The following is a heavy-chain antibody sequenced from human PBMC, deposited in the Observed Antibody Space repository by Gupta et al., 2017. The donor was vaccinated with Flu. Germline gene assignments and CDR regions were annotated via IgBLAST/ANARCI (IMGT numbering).Heavy chain of an antibody. CDR3: ARSLTAVTTPLDY. J-gene: IGHJ4*02. D-gene: IGHD2-21*02. CDR1: GGTFANYA. Sequence: HVQLEQSGAEVKKPGSSVMVSCKASGGTFANYAISWVRQAPGQGLEWMGGIIPIFDRSHYAQNFQGRVTITADESTSTAYMALSSLRSEDTAIYYCARSLTAVTTPLDYWGQGTLITVSS. CDR2: IIPIFDRS. V-gene: IGHV1-69*01.